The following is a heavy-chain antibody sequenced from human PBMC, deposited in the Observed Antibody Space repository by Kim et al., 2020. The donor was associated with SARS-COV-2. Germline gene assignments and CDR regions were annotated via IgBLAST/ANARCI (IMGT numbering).Heavy chain of an antibody. V-gene: IGHV3-23*01. D-gene: IGHD4-17*01. CDR2: IRGRAGTT. CDR3: AKDRGYYGGPGRYDC. Sequence: GGSLRLSCAASGFTFINYAMSWVRQAPGKGLEWVAGIRGRAGTTNYADSVKGRFTISRDNSQSTLYLQLNSLRAEDTAVYYCAKDRGYYGGPGRYDCWGQGTLVTVSS. J-gene: IGHJ4*02. CDR1: GFTFINYA.